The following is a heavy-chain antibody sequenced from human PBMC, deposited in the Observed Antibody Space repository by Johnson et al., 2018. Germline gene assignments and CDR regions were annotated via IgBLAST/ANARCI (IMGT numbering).Heavy chain of an antibody. D-gene: IGHD1-14*01. V-gene: IGHV3-66*02. CDR3: ARDNHWPAYYYYYMDV. J-gene: IGHJ6*03. CDR2: IYSGGST. Sequence: VQLLESGGGLVQPGGSLRLSCAASGFTVSSNYMSWVRQAPGKGLEWVSVIYSGGSTYYADSVKGRFTISRDNPKNTLYLQMTSLRAEDTAVYYCARDNHWPAYYYYYMDVWGKGTTVTVSS. CDR1: GFTVSSNY.